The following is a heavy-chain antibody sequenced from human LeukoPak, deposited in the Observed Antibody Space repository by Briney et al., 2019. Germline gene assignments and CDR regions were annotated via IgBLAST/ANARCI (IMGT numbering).Heavy chain of an antibody. CDR3: ARQLFRGYSINAFDI. V-gene: IGHV1-69*05. J-gene: IGHJ3*02. CDR1: GYTFTSYD. D-gene: IGHD3-22*01. CDR2: IIPIFGTA. Sequence: SVKVSCKASGYTFTSYDINWVRQATGQGLEWMGGIIPIFGTANYAQKFQGRVTITTDESTSTAYMELSSLRSEDTAVYYCARQLFRGYSINAFDIWGQGTMVTVSS.